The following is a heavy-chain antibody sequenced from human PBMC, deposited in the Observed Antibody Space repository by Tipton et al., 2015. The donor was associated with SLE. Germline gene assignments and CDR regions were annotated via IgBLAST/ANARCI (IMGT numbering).Heavy chain of an antibody. J-gene: IGHJ4*02. V-gene: IGHV4-61*09. D-gene: IGHD3-16*01. Sequence: LRLSCTVSGGSISSGSYYWSWIRQPAGKGLEWIGYVYTSGSTNYNPSLKSRVTISVDTSKNQFSLKLSSVTAADTAVYYCARSLQLRGEFDYWGQGTLVTVSS. CDR1: GGSISSGSYY. CDR2: VYTSGST. CDR3: ARSLQLRGEFDY.